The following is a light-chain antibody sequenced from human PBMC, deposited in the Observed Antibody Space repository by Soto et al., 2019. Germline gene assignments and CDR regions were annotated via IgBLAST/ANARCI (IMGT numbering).Light chain of an antibody. Sequence: EIVLTQSPGTLSLSPGERGTLSCRASQSVSSNYLAWYQQKPGQAPRLLIYSAFSRATGIPDRFSGSGSGTAFTLTITGLELEDFAVYYFQYYVSSPWTFGQGTRVEIK. CDR3: QYYVSSPWT. V-gene: IGKV3-20*01. CDR1: QSVSSNY. J-gene: IGKJ1*01. CDR2: SAF.